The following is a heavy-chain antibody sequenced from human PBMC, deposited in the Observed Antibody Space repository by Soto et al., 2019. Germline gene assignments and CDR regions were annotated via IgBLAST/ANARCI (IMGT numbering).Heavy chain of an antibody. Sequence: SETLSLTCAVYGGSFSGYYWSWIRQPPGKGLEWIGEINHSGSTNYNPSLKSRVTISVDTSKNQFSLKLSSVTTADTAVYYCARHARITMVRGVSTEENWFDPWGQGTLVTVSS. D-gene: IGHD3-10*01. CDR2: INHSGST. J-gene: IGHJ5*02. CDR1: GGSFSGYY. CDR3: ARHARITMVRGVSTEENWFDP. V-gene: IGHV4-34*01.